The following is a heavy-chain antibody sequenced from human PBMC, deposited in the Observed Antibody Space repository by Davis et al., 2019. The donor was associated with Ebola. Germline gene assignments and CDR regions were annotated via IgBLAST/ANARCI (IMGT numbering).Heavy chain of an antibody. Sequence: PGGSLRLSCAASGYTFSSYGMHWVRQAPGKGLEWVAVIWYDGSNKYYADSVKGRFTISRDNSKNTLYLQMNSLRAEDTAVYYCARDQRGYGWYYGMDVWGQGTTVTVSS. CDR2: IWYDGSNK. D-gene: IGHD5-12*01. J-gene: IGHJ6*02. V-gene: IGHV3-33*01. CDR3: ARDQRGYGWYYGMDV. CDR1: GYTFSSYG.